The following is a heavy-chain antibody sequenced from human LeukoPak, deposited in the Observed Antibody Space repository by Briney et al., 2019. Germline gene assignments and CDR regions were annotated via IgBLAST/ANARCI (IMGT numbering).Heavy chain of an antibody. J-gene: IGHJ6*02. D-gene: IGHD4-23*01. CDR2: ISGSGGST. Sequence: GGSLRLSCAASGFTFSSYAMSWVRQAPGKGLEWVSVISGSGGSTYYADSVKGRFTISRDNSKNTLYLQMNSLRAEDTAVYYCAKVDRDYAGNSLYYYYGMDVWGQGTTVTVSS. CDR1: GFTFSSYA. V-gene: IGHV3-23*01. CDR3: AKVDRDYAGNSLYYYYGMDV.